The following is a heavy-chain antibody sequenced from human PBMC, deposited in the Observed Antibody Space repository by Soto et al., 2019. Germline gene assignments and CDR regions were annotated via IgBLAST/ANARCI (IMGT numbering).Heavy chain of an antibody. D-gene: IGHD3-10*01. CDR3: ASYYYGSFDL. CDR2: TKSKGDGGTT. J-gene: IGHJ5*02. Sequence: ESGGGLVKPGGSLRLSCAASGFTFSNVWMSWVRQAPGKGLEWVGRTKSKGDGGTTDYAAPVKGRFTISRDDSKNTMYLQMNSLKIEDTGVYYCASYYYGSFDLWGQGTLVTVSS. CDR1: GFTFSNVW. V-gene: IGHV3-15*01.